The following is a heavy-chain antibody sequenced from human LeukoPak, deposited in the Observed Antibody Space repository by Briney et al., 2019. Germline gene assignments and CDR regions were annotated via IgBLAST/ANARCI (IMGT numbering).Heavy chain of an antibody. D-gene: IGHD2-15*01. CDR1: GGSFSGYY. CDR3: ASSVVVLDY. CDR2: INHSGST. J-gene: IGHJ4*02. Sequence: SETLSLTCAVYGGSFSGYYWSWIRQPPGKGLEWIGEINHSGSTNYNPSLKSRVTISVDTSKNQFSLKLSSVTAADTAVYYCASSVVVLDYWGQGTLVTVSS. V-gene: IGHV4-34*01.